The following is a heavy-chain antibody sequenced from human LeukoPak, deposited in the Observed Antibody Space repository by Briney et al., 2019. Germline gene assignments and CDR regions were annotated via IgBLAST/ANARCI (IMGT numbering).Heavy chain of an antibody. CDR2: INPNGGGT. D-gene: IGHD6-19*01. Sequence: ASVKVSCKASGYTFTGYYMHWVRQAPGQGLEWMGWINPNGGGTNYAQKFQGRVTMTRDTSISTAYMELSRLRSDDTAVYYCARAGSPYSSGWYVRGAFDIWGQGTMVTVSS. J-gene: IGHJ3*02. CDR3: ARAGSPYSSGWYVRGAFDI. V-gene: IGHV1-2*02. CDR1: GYTFTGYY.